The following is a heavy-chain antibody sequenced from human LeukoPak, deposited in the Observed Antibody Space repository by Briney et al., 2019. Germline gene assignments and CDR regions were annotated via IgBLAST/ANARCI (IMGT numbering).Heavy chain of an antibody. CDR3: ARVDLEPTKRWFDP. D-gene: IGHD1-14*01. CDR2: IVYTGTT. Sequence: SEPLSLPCNLSVGSINRYYWNCIRQPPGKGLEWIGYIVYTGTTHYNPSLRSGVSISIDTCTNHLSLSLTSVTAADTAVYYCARVDLEPTKRWFDPWGQGALVTVSS. J-gene: IGHJ5*02. V-gene: IGHV4-59*01. CDR1: VGSINRYY.